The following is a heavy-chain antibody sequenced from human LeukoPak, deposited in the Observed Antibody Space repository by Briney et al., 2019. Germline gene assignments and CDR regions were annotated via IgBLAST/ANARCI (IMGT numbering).Heavy chain of an antibody. V-gene: IGHV3-21*01. J-gene: IGHJ4*02. CDR2: ISGSGGST. CDR3: ARGPSYCGTDWYYYFEY. D-gene: IGHD2-21*01. CDR1: GFTFSSYS. Sequence: PGGSLRLSCAASGFTFSSYSMNWVRQAPGKGLEWVSAISGSGGSTYYADSVKGRFTISRENAKNSLYLQMNSLRAEDTAVYYSARGPSYCGTDWYYYFEYWGQGALVTVSS.